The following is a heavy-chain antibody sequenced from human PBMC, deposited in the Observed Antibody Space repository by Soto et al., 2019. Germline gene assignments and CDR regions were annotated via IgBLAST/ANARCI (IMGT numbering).Heavy chain of an antibody. CDR2: ISSRGASY. V-gene: IGHV3-48*03. CDR3: AKVWGVDQLLILDY. J-gene: IGHJ4*02. Sequence: GGSLRLSCAASGFTFSSYEMNWVRQAPGKGLEWVSYISSRGASYYYADSVKGRFTISRDNSKNTLFLQMNSLRAEDTAVYYCAKVWGVDQLLILDYWGQGTLVTAPQ. CDR1: GFTFSSYE. D-gene: IGHD2-2*01.